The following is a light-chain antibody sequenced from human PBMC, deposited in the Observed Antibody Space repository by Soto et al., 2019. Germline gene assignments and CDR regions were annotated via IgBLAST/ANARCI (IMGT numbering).Light chain of an antibody. J-gene: IGKJ5*01. CDR3: QQVDSFPST. Sequence: DIQMTQSPSTLSAYVGDRVTITCRASQGISSHLAWYQQKPGKAPKLLIYAASTLQTGVPSRFSGGGSGTDFTLTLSSLQPEDFATYYCQQVDSFPSTFGQGTRLEIK. V-gene: IGKV1-9*01. CDR2: AAS. CDR1: QGISSH.